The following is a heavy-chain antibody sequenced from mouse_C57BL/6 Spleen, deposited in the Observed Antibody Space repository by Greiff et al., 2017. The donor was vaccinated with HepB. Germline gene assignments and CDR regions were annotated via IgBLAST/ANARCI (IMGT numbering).Heavy chain of an antibody. CDR1: GYTFTSYW. J-gene: IGHJ2*01. CDR3: ARGGTTVVAPYYFDY. Sequence: QVQLKQPGAELVRPGSSVKLSCKASGYTFTSYWMDWVKQRPGQGLEWIGNIYPSDSETHYNQKFKDKATLTVDKSSSTAYMQLSSLTSEDSAVYYCARGGTTVVAPYYFDYWGQGTTLTVSS. V-gene: IGHV1-61*01. D-gene: IGHD1-1*01. CDR2: IYPSDSET.